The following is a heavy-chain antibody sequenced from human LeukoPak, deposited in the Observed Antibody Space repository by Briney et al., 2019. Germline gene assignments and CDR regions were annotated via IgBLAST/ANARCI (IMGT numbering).Heavy chain of an antibody. V-gene: IGHV3-7*01. CDR2: IKQDGSEK. CDR3: ARAPYSYYYDSSGYYPYYYYYYYMDV. Sequence: PGGSLRLSCAASGFTFSSYWMSWVRQAPGKGLEWVANIKQDGSEKYYVDSVKGRFTIPRDNAKNSLYLQMNSLRAEDTAVYYCARAPYSYYYDSSGYYPYYYYYYYMDVWGKGTTVTVSS. CDR1: GFTFSSYW. J-gene: IGHJ6*03. D-gene: IGHD3-22*01.